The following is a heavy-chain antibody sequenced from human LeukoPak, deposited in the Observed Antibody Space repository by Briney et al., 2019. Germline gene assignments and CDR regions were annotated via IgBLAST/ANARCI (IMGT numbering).Heavy chain of an antibody. Sequence: PGGSLRLSCAASGFTFSSYAMSWVRQAPGKGLEWVSAISGSGGSTYYADSVKGRFTISRDNSKNTLYLQMNSLRAEDTAVYYCARDRMKILGAFDIWGQGTMVTVSS. CDR2: ISGSGGST. V-gene: IGHV3-23*01. J-gene: IGHJ3*02. CDR1: GFTFSSYA. CDR3: ARDRMKILGAFDI. D-gene: IGHD2-8*02.